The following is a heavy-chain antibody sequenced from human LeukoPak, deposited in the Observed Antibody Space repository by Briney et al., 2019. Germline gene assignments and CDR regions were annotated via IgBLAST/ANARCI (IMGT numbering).Heavy chain of an antibody. CDR3: TTGPLVLMVYAIADYGMDV. J-gene: IGHJ6*02. D-gene: IGHD2-8*01. CDR2: IKSKTDGGTT. Sequence: KPGGSLRLSCAASGFTFSNAWMSWVRQAPGKGLEWVGRIKSKTDGGTTDYAAPVKGRFTISRDDSKNTLYLQMNSLKTEDTAVYYCTTGPLVLMVYAIADYGMDVWGQGTTVTVSS. V-gene: IGHV3-15*01. CDR1: GFTFSNAW.